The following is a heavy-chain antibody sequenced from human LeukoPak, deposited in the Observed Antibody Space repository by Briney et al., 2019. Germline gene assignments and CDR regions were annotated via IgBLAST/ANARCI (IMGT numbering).Heavy chain of an antibody. Sequence: PSETLSLTCTVSGGSISSYYWSWIRQPPGKGLEWIGYIYDSGSTNYNPSLKSRVTISVDTSKNQFSLKLSSVTAADTAVYYCARRRRLLWFGELLRAFDIWGQGTMVTVSS. V-gene: IGHV4-59*12. D-gene: IGHD3-10*01. CDR1: GGSISSYY. J-gene: IGHJ3*02. CDR2: IYDSGST. CDR3: ARRRRLLWFGELLRAFDI.